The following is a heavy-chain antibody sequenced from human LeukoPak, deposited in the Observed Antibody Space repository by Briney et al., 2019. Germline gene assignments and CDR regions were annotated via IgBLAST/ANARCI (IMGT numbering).Heavy chain of an antibody. D-gene: IGHD3-22*01. CDR2: ISGSGGST. V-gene: IGHV3-23*01. Sequence: GGSLRLSCAASGFTFSSYAMSWVRQAPGKGLEWVSAISGSGGSTYYADSVKSRFTISRDNSKNTLYLQMNSLRAEDTAVYYCAKDGSYDSSGYLPPYGMDVWGQGTTVTVSS. J-gene: IGHJ6*02. CDR3: AKDGSYDSSGYLPPYGMDV. CDR1: GFTFSSYA.